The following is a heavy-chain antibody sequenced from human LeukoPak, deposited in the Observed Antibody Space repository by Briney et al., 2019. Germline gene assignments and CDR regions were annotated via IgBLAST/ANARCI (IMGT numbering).Heavy chain of an antibody. CDR1: GGSFSGYY. V-gene: IGHV4-34*01. Sequence: SETLSLTCAVYGGSFSGYYRSWIRQPPGKGLEWIGEINHSGSTNYNPSLKSRVTISVDTSKNQFSLKLSSVTAADTAVYYCASVRLPTRDIDYWGQGTLVTVSS. CDR3: ASVRLPTRDIDY. J-gene: IGHJ4*02. CDR2: INHSGST. D-gene: IGHD5/OR15-5a*01.